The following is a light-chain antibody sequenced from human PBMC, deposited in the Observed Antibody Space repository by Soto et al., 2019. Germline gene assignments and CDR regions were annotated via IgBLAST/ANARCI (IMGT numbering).Light chain of an antibody. J-gene: IGKJ4*01. CDR3: QQYGTTPWALS. V-gene: IGKV4-1*01. CDR2: WAS. CDR1: QSVSRSSTNKHY. Sequence: DIVLTQSPDSLAVSLGERATINCKSSQSVSRSSTNKHYLAWYQQKPGQSPRLLIYWASTRESGVPDRFSGSGSGTVFTLAIGIQQAEDVAVYYCQQYGTTPWALSCGGGIKVEIK.